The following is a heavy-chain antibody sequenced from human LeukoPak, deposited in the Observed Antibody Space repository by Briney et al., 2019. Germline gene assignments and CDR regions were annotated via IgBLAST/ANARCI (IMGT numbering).Heavy chain of an antibody. Sequence: PSETLSLTCTVSGGSISSSSYYWGWIRQPPGKGLEWIGSIYYSGSTYYNPSLKSRVTISVDTSKNQFSLKLSSVTAADTAVYYCARDLQLYDPWGQGTLVTVSS. J-gene: IGHJ5*02. CDR3: ARDLQLYDP. D-gene: IGHD1-1*01. V-gene: IGHV4-39*07. CDR1: GGSISSSSYY. CDR2: IYYSGST.